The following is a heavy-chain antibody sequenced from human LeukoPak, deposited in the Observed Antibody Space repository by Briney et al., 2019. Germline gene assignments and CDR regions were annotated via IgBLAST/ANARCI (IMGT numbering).Heavy chain of an antibody. Sequence: EASVKVSCKASGYTFTSYGISWVRQAPGQGLEWMGIINPSGGSTSYAQKFQGRVTMTSDSSISTVYLEVNRLKPDDTAVYFCARVRDYSNSPFNWFDAWGQGTLVIVSS. CDR2: INPSGGST. CDR1: GYTFTSYG. D-gene: IGHD6-6*01. V-gene: IGHV1-46*01. CDR3: ARVRDYSNSPFNWFDA. J-gene: IGHJ5*02.